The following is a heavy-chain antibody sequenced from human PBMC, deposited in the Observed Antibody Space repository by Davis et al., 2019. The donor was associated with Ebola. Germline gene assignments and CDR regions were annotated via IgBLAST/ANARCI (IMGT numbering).Heavy chain of an antibody. V-gene: IGHV1-2*06. CDR2: INPNSGGT. CDR3: ARGGLTEDIVVVVAALQSTYFDY. J-gene: IGHJ4*02. D-gene: IGHD2-15*01. Sequence: GGSLRLSCAASGFTFSSYGMHWVRQAPGQGLEWMGRINPNSGGTNYAQKFQGRVTMTRDTSISTAYMELSRLRSDDTAVYYCARGGLTEDIVVVVAALQSTYFDYWGQGTLVTVSS. CDR1: GFTFSSYG.